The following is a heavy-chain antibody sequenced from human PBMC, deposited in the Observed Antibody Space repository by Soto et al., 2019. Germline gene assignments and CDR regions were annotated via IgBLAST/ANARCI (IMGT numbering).Heavy chain of an antibody. D-gene: IGHD2-21*02. J-gene: IGHJ4*02. Sequence: PGGSLRLSCAASGFTFSSYWMSWVRQAPGKGLEWVANIKQDGSENYYVDSVKGRFTISRDNAKNSLYLQMNSLRAEDTAVYYWAKTRSEVVTDTPECDYWGQATVVTVCS. CDR3: AKTRSEVVTDTPECDY. V-gene: IGHV3-7*01. CDR1: GFTFSSYW. CDR2: IKQDGSEN.